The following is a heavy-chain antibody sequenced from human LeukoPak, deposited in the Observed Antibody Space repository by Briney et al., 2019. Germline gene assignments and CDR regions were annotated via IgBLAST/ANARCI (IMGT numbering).Heavy chain of an antibody. CDR2: IYYSGST. V-gene: IGHV4-59*11. J-gene: IGHJ4*02. Sequence: PSETLSLTCTVSGGSISSHYWSWIRQPPGKGLEWIGYIYYSGSTNYNPSLKSRVTISVDTSKNQFSLKLSSVTAADTAVYYCARRELLRGFDYWGQGTLVTVSS. D-gene: IGHD1-26*01. CDR1: GGSISSHY. CDR3: ARRELLRGFDY.